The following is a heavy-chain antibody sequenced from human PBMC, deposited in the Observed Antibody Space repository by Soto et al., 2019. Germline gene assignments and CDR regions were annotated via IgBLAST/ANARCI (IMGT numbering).Heavy chain of an antibody. CDR2: ISSSSSYI. V-gene: IGHV3-21*01. D-gene: IGHD2-2*01. CDR3: AREPNLRGVPAAGYYGMDV. J-gene: IGHJ6*02. Sequence: EVQLVESGGGLVKPGGSLRLSCAASGFTFSSYSMNWVRQAPGKGLEWVSSISSSSSYIYYADSVKGRFTISRDNAKNSLYLQMTSLRAEDTAVYYCAREPNLRGVPAAGYYGMDVWGQGTTVTVSS. CDR1: GFTFSSYS.